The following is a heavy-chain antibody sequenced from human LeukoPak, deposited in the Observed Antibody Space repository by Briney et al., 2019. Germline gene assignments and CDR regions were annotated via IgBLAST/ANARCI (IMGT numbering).Heavy chain of an antibody. CDR3: ARGRRDGYNLEYFDK. Sequence: SETLSLTCTVSGGSITSSSYYWGWIRQPPGKGLQWIGSFYYSGSTYYNPSLKSRVTIYVDTSKNQFSLKLSSVTAEDTAVYYCARGRRDGYNLEYFDKWGQGTLVTVSS. D-gene: IGHD5-24*01. CDR2: FYYSGST. V-gene: IGHV4-39*01. J-gene: IGHJ4*02. CDR1: GGSITSSSYY.